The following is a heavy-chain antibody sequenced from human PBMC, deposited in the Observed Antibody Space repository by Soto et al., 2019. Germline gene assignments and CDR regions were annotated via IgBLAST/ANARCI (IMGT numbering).Heavy chain of an antibody. CDR3: ARVVCTSSGCHFPGWLDP. CDR1: GGSINSGCYY. J-gene: IGHJ5*02. CDR2: IYYSGST. V-gene: IGHV4-31*03. D-gene: IGHD2-2*01. Sequence: SETLSLTCTVSGGSINSGCYYWSWVRQPPGKGLEWIGNIYYSGSTYCNPSLKSRVTISVDTSKNQFSLNLTSVTAADTAVYHCARVVCTSSGCHFPGWLDPFGGGVLVTVSS.